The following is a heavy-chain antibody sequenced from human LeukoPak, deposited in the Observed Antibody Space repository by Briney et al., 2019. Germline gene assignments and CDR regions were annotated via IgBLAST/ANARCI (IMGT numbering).Heavy chain of an antibody. V-gene: IGHV4-59*12. Sequence: SETLSLTCTVSGGSISSYYWSWIRQPPGKGLEWIGYIYYSGSTNYNPSLKSRVTISVDTSKNQFSLKLSSVTAADTAVYYCARGRFDYWGQGTLVTVSS. CDR1: GGSISSYY. J-gene: IGHJ4*02. CDR2: IYYSGST. CDR3: ARGRFDY.